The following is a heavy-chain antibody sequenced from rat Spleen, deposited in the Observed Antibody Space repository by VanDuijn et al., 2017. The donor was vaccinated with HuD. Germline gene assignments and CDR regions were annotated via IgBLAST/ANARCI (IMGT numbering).Heavy chain of an antibody. CDR2: ILYDGSNT. Sequence: EVQLVESGGGLVQPGRSLKLSCAVSGFTFSDYTMAWVRQAPKKGLEWVAAILYDGSNTYYRDSVKGRFTVSRDNAKSTLYLQMDSLRSEDTATYYCARETGYNSYFDYWGQGVMVTVSS. D-gene: IGHD4-1*01. V-gene: IGHV5-17*01. CDR3: ARETGYNSYFDY. CDR1: GFTFSDYT. J-gene: IGHJ2*01.